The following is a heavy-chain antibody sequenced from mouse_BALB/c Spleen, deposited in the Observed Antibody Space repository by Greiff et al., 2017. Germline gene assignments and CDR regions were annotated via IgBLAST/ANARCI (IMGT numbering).Heavy chain of an antibody. CDR3: AQYGDYVDY. D-gene: IGHD2-10*02. Sequence: VQLQQSGAELAKPGASVKMSCKASGYTFTSYWMHWVKQRPGQGLEWIGYINPSTGYTEYNQKFKDKATLTADKSSSTAYMQLSSLTSEDSAVYYCAQYGDYVDYWGQGTTLTVSA. J-gene: IGHJ2*01. CDR2: INPSTGYT. V-gene: IGHV1-7*01. CDR1: GYTFTSYW.